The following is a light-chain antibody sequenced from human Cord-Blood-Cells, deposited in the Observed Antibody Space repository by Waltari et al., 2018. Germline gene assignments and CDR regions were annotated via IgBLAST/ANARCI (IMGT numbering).Light chain of an antibody. Sequence: QSALTQPASVSGSPGQSITLSCTGTSSDVGGYNFVSWYQPHPGKAPKLMIYDVSKRPSGVSKRFSGSKSGNTASLTISGLQAEDEADYYCSSYTSSSTLVFGGGTKLTVL. CDR2: DVS. J-gene: IGLJ3*02. CDR3: SSYTSSSTLV. V-gene: IGLV2-14*01. CDR1: SSDVGGYNF.